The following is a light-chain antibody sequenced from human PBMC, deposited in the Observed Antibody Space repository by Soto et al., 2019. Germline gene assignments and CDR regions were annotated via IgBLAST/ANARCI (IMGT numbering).Light chain of an antibody. V-gene: IGLV1-44*01. Sequence: QSVLTQPPSASGTPGESVTISCSGSSSNIGSNTVNWYQQLPGTAPKLLIYSNNQRPSGVPDRFSGSKSGTSASLAISGLQYEDEADYYCAAWDDSLNGYVFVNGTKVTV. CDR1: SSNIGSNT. CDR3: AAWDDSLNGYV. J-gene: IGLJ1*01. CDR2: SNN.